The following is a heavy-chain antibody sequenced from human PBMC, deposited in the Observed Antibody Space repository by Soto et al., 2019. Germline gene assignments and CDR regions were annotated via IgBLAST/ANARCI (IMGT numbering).Heavy chain of an antibody. CDR3: ARSQDSSGYWNNCFDP. D-gene: IGHD3-22*01. CDR1: GGTFSTYT. J-gene: IGHJ5*02. CDR2: IIPIFGTA. Sequence: QVQLVQSGAEVKKPGSSVKVSCKASGGTFSTYTITWVRQAPGQGLEWMGGIIPIFGTANYPQKFQGRVTITADESTSTAYTEMSSLRSEDTAVYYCARSQDSSGYWNNCFDPWGQGTLVTVSS. V-gene: IGHV1-69*01.